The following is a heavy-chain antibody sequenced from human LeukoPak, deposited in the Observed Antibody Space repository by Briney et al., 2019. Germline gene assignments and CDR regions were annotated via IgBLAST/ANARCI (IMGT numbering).Heavy chain of an antibody. CDR2: IYPSRST. D-gene: IGHD6-13*01. CDR1: GGSIDTTSYY. CDR3: ASGAAAPLYYFDY. V-gene: IGHV4-61*02. Sequence: SETLSLTCTVSGGSIDTTSYYWSWIRQPVGQGLEWIGRIYPSRSTNYNPSLKSRLTLSVDKSKNQFSLNLTSMTAADTAIYYCASGAAAPLYYFDYWGQGSLVTVSS. J-gene: IGHJ4*02.